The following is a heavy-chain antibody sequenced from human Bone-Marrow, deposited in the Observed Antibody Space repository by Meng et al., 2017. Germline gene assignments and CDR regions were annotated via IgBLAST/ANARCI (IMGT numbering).Heavy chain of an antibody. J-gene: IGHJ5*02. CDR3: TTDRPFTDGGAITT. D-gene: IGHD3-16*01. CDR1: GGAFRNFW. CDR2: IKSKVDGGTT. Sequence: GGSLRLSCVASGGAFRNFWMTWVRQAPGKGREWVGRIKSKVDGGTTDFAAPVKGRFTISRDDAKNTLYLQMNSLRTEDTAVYYCTTDRPFTDGGAITTWGQGTLVTVSS. V-gene: IGHV3-15*01.